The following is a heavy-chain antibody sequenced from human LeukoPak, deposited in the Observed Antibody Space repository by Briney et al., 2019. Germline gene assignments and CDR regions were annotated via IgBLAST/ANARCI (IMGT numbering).Heavy chain of an antibody. CDR1: GYTFTSYG. D-gene: IGHD3-22*01. V-gene: IGHV1-18*01. J-gene: IGHJ4*02. CDR2: ISAYNGNT. CDR3: ARVDPYYDSSGYTNY. Sequence: ASVTVSCKASGYTFTSYGISWVRQAPGQGLEWMGWISAYNGNTNYAQKLQGRVTMTTDTSTSTAYMELRSLRSDDTAVYYCARVDPYYDSSGYTNYWGQGTLVTVSS.